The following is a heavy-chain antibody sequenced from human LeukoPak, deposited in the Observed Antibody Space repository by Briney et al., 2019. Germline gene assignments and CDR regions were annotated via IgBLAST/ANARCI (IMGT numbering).Heavy chain of an antibody. CDR2: INHSGST. J-gene: IGHJ6*02. V-gene: IGHV4-34*01. Sequence: SETLSLTCAVYGGSFSGYYWSWIRQPPGKGLGWIGEINHSGSTNYNPSLKSRVTISVDTSKNQFSLKLSSVTAADTAVYYCARFRYHYYGMDVWGQGTTVTVSS. CDR3: ARFRYHYYGMDV. CDR1: GGSFSGYY.